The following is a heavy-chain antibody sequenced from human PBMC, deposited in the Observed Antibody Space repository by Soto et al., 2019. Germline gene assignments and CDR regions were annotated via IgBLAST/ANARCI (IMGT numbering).Heavy chain of an antibody. CDR2: IYYSGST. V-gene: IGHV4-31*03. J-gene: IGHJ3*02. Sequence: QLQLQESGPGLVKPSETLSLTCTVSGGSISSGSYYWSWIRQHPGKGLEWIGYIYYSGSTYYNPSLKSRVTISVDTSKNQFSLKLSSVTAADTAVYYCARHHVGGTVVVVAAEAFDIWGQGTMVTVSS. D-gene: IGHD2-15*01. CDR3: ARHHVGGTVVVVAAEAFDI. CDR1: GGSISSGSYY.